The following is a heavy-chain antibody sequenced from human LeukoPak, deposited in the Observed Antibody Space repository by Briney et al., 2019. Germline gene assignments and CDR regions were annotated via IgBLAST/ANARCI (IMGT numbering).Heavy chain of an antibody. D-gene: IGHD6-13*01. J-gene: IGHJ4*02. V-gene: IGHV3-23*01. CDR3: ARACIAAAGNYLDY. CDR2: ISGSGGST. CDR1: GFTFSSYA. Sequence: GGSLRLSCAASGFTFSSYAMSWVRQAPGKGLEWVSAISGSGGSTYYADSVKGRFTISRDNSKNTLYLQMNSLRAEDTAVYYCARACIAAAGNYLDYWGQGTLVTVSS.